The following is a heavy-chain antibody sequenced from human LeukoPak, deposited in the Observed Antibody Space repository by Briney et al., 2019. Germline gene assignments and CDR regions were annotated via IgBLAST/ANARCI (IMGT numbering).Heavy chain of an antibody. CDR3: ARRAYYDFWSASQGAFDI. D-gene: IGHD3-3*01. Sequence: SQTLSLTCTVSGGSISSGDYYWRWIRQPPGKGLEWIGYIYYSGSTYYNPSLKSRVTISVDTSKNQFSLKLSSVTAADTAVYYCARRAYYDFWSASQGAFDIWGQGTMVTVSS. CDR2: IYYSGST. CDR1: GGSISSGDYY. V-gene: IGHV4-30-4*08. J-gene: IGHJ3*02.